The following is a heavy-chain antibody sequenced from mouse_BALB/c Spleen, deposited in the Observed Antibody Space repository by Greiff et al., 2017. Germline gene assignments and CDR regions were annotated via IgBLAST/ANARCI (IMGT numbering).Heavy chain of an antibody. CDR1: GYSITSDYA. CDR2: ISYSGST. D-gene: IGHD4-1*01. Sequence: EVQRVESGPGLVKPSQSLSLTCTVTGYSITSDYAWNWIRQFPGNKLEWMGYISYSGSTSYNPSLKSRISITRDTSKNQFFLQLNSVTTEDTATYYCARWEYWYFDVWGAGTTVTVSS. V-gene: IGHV3-2*02. CDR3: ARWEYWYFDV. J-gene: IGHJ1*01.